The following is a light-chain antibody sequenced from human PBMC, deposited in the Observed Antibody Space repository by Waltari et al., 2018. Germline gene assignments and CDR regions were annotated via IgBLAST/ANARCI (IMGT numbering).Light chain of an antibody. Sequence: QSALTQPRSVSGSPGQSVIISCTGTSSDVGAYNYVSWYQQHPGKAPKLMMYDVSKRPAGFPVRVSGSKSGNTASLTISGLQAEDEADYYCCSDVDSYTWVFGGGSKLTVL. CDR3: CSDVDSYTWV. J-gene: IGLJ3*02. CDR2: DVS. CDR1: SSDVGAYNY. V-gene: IGLV2-11*01.